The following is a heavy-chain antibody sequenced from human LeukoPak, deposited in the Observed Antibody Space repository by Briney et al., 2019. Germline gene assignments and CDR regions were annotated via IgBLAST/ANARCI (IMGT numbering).Heavy chain of an antibody. Sequence: GGSLRLSCAASGFTFDDYGMSWIRQAPGKGVEWVSGINWNGGSTGYADSVKGRFTISRDNAKDSLYLQMNSLRAEDTALYYCARAVGGSSLGSWGQGTLVTVSS. J-gene: IGHJ5*02. CDR1: GFTFDDYG. CDR3: ARAVGGSSLGS. V-gene: IGHV3-20*04. CDR2: INWNGGST. D-gene: IGHD6-13*01.